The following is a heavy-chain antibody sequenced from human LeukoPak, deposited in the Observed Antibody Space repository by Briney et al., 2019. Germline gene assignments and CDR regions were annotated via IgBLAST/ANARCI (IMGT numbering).Heavy chain of an antibody. CDR3: ARGYCSGFNCYYFDY. V-gene: IGHV1-46*01. J-gene: IGHJ4*02. D-gene: IGHD2-15*01. Sequence: GASVKVSCKASGYTFTSYYMHWVRQAPGQGLEWMGIINPSGGSTSYAQKFQGRVTMTRDTSTSTVYMELSSLRSEDTAVYYCARGYCSGFNCYYFDYWGQGTLVTVAS. CDR2: INPSGGST. CDR1: GYTFTSYY.